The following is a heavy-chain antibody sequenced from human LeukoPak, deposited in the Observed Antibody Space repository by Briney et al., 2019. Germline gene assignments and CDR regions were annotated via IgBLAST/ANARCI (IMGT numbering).Heavy chain of an antibody. J-gene: IGHJ1*01. CDR2: ISSNGGST. CDR3: VRGDYYDSSGYYYRYFQH. CDR1: GFTFSSYS. V-gene: IGHV3-64D*06. D-gene: IGHD3-22*01. Sequence: GGSLRLSCAASGFTFSSYSMNWVRQAPGKGLEYVSAISSNGGSTYYADSVKGRFTISRDNSKNTLYLQMSSLRAEDTAVYYCVRGDYYDSSGYYYRYFQHWGQGTLVTVSS.